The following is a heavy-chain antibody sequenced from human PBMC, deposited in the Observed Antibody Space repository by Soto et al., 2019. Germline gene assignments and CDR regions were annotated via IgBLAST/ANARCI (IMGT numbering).Heavy chain of an antibody. J-gene: IGHJ5*02. V-gene: IGHV4-30-2*01. Sequence: SETLSLTCSVSGGSVNSGGYSWSWIRQPPGKGLEWIGSISPSGSPAYNPSLKSRVTISVDRSNNQISLELSSVTAADTAVYYCARGVLAWGPGTLVTVSS. D-gene: IGHD2-8*01. CDR1: GGSVNSGGYS. CDR2: ISPSGSP. CDR3: ARGVLA.